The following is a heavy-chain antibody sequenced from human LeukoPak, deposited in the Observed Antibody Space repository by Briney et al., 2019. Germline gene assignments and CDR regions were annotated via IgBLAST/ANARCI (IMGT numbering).Heavy chain of an antibody. CDR1: GFTFSSYW. Sequence: GGSLRLSCAASGFTFSSYWMHWVRQAPGKGLVWVSRINSDGSSTSYADSVKGRFTISRDNSKNTLYLQMNSLRAEDTAVYYCASLLTGYYPPGYWGQGTLVTVSS. V-gene: IGHV3-74*01. J-gene: IGHJ4*02. CDR3: ASLLTGYYPPGY. CDR2: INSDGSST. D-gene: IGHD3-9*01.